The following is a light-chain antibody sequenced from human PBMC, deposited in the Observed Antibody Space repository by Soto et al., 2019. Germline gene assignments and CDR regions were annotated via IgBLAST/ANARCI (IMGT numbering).Light chain of an antibody. V-gene: IGKV1-33*01. CDR2: DAS. CDR1: QDISNY. J-gene: IGKJ5*01. Sequence: DIQMTQSPSSLSASVGDRVTITCQASQDISNYLNWSQQKPGKAPKLLIYDASNLETGVPSRFSGSGSGTDFTVTISRLQPEDIAPYYCQQYDNLPHTFGQGKRLDIK. CDR3: QQYDNLPHT.